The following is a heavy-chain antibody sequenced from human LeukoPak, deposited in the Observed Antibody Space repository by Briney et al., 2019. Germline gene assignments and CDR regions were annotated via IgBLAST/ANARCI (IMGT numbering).Heavy chain of an antibody. Sequence: GGSLRLSCAASGFTFSTYSMNWVRQAPGKGLEWVGRIKSESDDWTTDYAAPVKGRFTISRDDSKNTLYLQMNSLKTEDTAVYYCTTQSVLWEVGWFDPWGQGTLVTVSS. CDR2: IKSESDDWTT. D-gene: IGHD1-26*01. V-gene: IGHV3-15*01. CDR3: TTQSVLWEVGWFDP. CDR1: GFTFSTYS. J-gene: IGHJ5*02.